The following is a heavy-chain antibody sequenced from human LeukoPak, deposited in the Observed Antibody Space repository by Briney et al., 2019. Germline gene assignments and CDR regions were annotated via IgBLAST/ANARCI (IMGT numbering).Heavy chain of an antibody. CDR2: IYGGGST. V-gene: IGHV3-66*01. Sequence: GGSLRLFCVVSGFTVSSNYMTWVRQAPGKGLEWVSVIYGGGSTYYADSVKGRFTISRDNSKNTLYLQMNSLRAEDTAVYYCASTGYSSGWTFDYWGQGTLVTVSS. CDR3: ASTGYSSGWTFDY. D-gene: IGHD6-19*01. J-gene: IGHJ4*02. CDR1: GFTVSSNY.